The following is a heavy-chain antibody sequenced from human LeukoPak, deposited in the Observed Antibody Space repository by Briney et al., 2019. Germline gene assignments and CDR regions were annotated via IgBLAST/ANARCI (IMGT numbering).Heavy chain of an antibody. CDR3: ARSYRRAGSYYSDLNY. J-gene: IGHJ4*02. CDR2: INPNSGNT. CDR1: GYTFTSYD. Sequence: ASVKVSFKASGYTFTSYDINWVRQATGQGLEWMGWINPNSGNTGYAQKFQGRVTMTRNTSISTAYMELSSLRSEDTAVYYCARSYRRAGSYYSDLNYWGQGTLVTVSS. D-gene: IGHD1-26*01. V-gene: IGHV1-8*01.